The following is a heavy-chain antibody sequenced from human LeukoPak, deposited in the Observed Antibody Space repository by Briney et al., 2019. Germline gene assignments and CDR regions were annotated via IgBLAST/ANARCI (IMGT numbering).Heavy chain of an antibody. J-gene: IGHJ4*02. V-gene: IGHV4-59*01. Sequence: SETLSLTCTVSGGSISSYYWSWIRQPPGKGLEWIGYIYYSGSTNYNPSLKSRVTISVDTSKNQFSLKLSSVTAADTAVYYRARVEGGGIAAAGPFDYWGQGTLVTVSS. CDR1: GGSISSYY. D-gene: IGHD6-13*01. CDR2: IYYSGST. CDR3: ARVEGGGIAAAGPFDY.